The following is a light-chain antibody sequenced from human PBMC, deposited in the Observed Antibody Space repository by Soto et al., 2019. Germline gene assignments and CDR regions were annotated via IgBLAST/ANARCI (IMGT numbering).Light chain of an antibody. CDR3: SSYTSISTPLYV. CDR2: DVS. Sequence: QSALTQPASVSGSPGQSITISCTGTSSDVGGYNYVSWYQQHPGKAPKLMIYDVSNWPSGVSNLFSGSKSGNTASLTISGLQAEDEADYYCSSYTSISTPLYVFGTGTKVTVL. J-gene: IGLJ1*01. V-gene: IGLV2-14*01. CDR1: SSDVGGYNY.